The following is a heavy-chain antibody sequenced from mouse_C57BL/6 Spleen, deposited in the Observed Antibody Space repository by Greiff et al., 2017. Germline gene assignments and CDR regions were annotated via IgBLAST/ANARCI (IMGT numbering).Heavy chain of an antibody. D-gene: IGHD3-2*02. Sequence: QVQLQQPGAELVKPGASVKMSCKASGYTFTSYWITWVKQRPGQGLEWIGDIYPGSGSTNYNEKFKSKATLTVDTSSSTAYMQLSSLTSEDSAVYYCARYRHDSSDLAYWGQGTLVTVSA. CDR3: ARYRHDSSDLAY. J-gene: IGHJ3*01. V-gene: IGHV1-55*01. CDR1: GYTFTSYW. CDR2: IYPGSGST.